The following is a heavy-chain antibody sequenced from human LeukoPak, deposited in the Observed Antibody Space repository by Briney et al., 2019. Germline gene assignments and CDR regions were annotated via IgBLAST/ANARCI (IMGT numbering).Heavy chain of an antibody. J-gene: IGHJ4*02. CDR1: NYSIVSGYY. CDR3: ARVWTGYPGHY. Sequence: SETLSLTCSVSNYSIVSGYYWGWIRQPPGKGLEWIGSIYHSGNTYYNPSLKSRVTISVGTSKNQFSLKLTSVTAADTAVYYCARVWTGYPGHYWGQGTLVTVSS. CDR2: IYHSGNT. D-gene: IGHD3/OR15-3a*01. V-gene: IGHV4-38-2*02.